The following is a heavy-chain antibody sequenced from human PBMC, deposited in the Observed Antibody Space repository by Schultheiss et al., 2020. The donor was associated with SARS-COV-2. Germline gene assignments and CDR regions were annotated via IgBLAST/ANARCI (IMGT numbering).Heavy chain of an antibody. CDR2: ISSTGRYI. CDR1: GFTFSTYS. D-gene: IGHD3-10*01. V-gene: IGHV3-21*01. Sequence: GGSLRLSCAASGFTFSTYSMNWVRQAPGKGLEWVSSISSTGRYIYYADSVKGRFTISRDNAKNSLYLQMNSLRAEDTAVYYCARDMITMVQGVLDYWGQGTLLTVSS. CDR3: ARDMITMVQGVLDY. J-gene: IGHJ4*02.